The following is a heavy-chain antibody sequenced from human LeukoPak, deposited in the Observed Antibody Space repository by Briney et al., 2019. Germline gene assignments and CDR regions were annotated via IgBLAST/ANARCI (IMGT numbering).Heavy chain of an antibody. CDR3: ARQTTRDGFDL. CDR1: GGSISSTSYY. J-gene: IGHJ3*01. Sequence: SETLSLTCTVSGGSISSTSYYWVWIRQPPGKGLEWIGSIYYAGNTYCHPSFKSRVTMSVDTSKNQFSLKLSSVTAADTAVYYCARQTTRDGFDLWGQGTMVTVSS. V-gene: IGHV4-39*01. CDR2: IYYAGNT. D-gene: IGHD1-14*01.